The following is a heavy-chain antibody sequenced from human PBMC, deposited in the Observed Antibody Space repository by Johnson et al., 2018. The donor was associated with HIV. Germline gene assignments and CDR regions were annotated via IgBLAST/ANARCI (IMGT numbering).Heavy chain of an antibody. V-gene: IGHV3-23*04. CDR1: GFTVSSNY. J-gene: IGHJ3*02. D-gene: IGHD6-6*01. CDR2: ISGSGGST. CDR3: ARDSSLTRI. Sequence: VQLVESGGGLVQPGGSLRLSCAASGFTVSSNYMSWVRQAPGKGLEWVSAISGSGGSTYYADSVKGRFTISRDNAKNSLYLQMNSLRAEDTAVYYCARDSSLTRIWGQGTMVTVSS.